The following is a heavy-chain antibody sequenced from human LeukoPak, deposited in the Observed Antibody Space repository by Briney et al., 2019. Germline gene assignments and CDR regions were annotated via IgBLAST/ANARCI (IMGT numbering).Heavy chain of an antibody. CDR2: IGTAGDT. D-gene: IGHD5-18*01. CDR3: ARGGYGISVGDVTLYYYYYGMDV. J-gene: IGHJ6*02. V-gene: IGHV3-13*04. Sequence: GGSLRLSCAASGFTFSSYDMHWVRQATGKGLEWVSAIGTAGDTYYPGSGKGRFTISIENAKNSLYLQMHSLGAGDMAVYYCARGGYGISVGDVTLYYYYYGMDVWGQGATVTVSS. CDR1: GFTFSSYD.